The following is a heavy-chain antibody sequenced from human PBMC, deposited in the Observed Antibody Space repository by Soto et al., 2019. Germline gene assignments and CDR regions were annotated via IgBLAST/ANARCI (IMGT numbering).Heavy chain of an antibody. CDR1: GYTFTYYY. D-gene: IGHD5-18*01. CDR2: INPSSGGT. V-gene: IGHV1-46*01. J-gene: IGHJ4*02. Sequence: QVQLVQSGAEVKKPGASVKVSCKASGYTFTYYYIHWVRQAPGQGLEWMGTINPSSGGTSYAQKFQGRVAMTRDTSTSTVYMELSSLRSEDTAVYYCAREVERGSSYGYLEYWGQGTLVTVSS. CDR3: AREVERGSSYGYLEY.